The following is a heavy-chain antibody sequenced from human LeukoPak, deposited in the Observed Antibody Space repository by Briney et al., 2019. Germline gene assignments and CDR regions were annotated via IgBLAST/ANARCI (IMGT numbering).Heavy chain of an antibody. J-gene: IGHJ4*02. Sequence: PGRSLRLSCAASGFTFSSYAMHWVRQAPGKGLEWVAVISYDGSNKYYADSVKGRFTISRDNSKNTLYLQMNSLRAEDTAVYYCARDGGGYYDSSGYSQLFDYWGQGILVTVSS. D-gene: IGHD3-22*01. CDR1: GFTFSSYA. V-gene: IGHV3-30-3*01. CDR2: ISYDGSNK. CDR3: ARDGGGYYDSSGYSQLFDY.